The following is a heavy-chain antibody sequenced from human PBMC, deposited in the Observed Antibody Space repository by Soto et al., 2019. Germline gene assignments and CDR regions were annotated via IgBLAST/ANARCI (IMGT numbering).Heavy chain of an antibody. Sequence: EVQLVESGGGLVKPGGSLRLSCAASGFTFSNAWMNWVRQAPGKGLEWVGRIKSKTDGGTTDYAAPVKGRFTISRDDSKNTLYLQMNSLKTEDTAVYYCTTGVYCSGGSCYLGVTWEVPVYAFDIWGQGTMVTVSS. CDR3: TTGVYCSGGSCYLGVTWEVPVYAFDI. D-gene: IGHD2-15*01. J-gene: IGHJ3*02. CDR1: GFTFSNAW. CDR2: IKSKTDGGTT. V-gene: IGHV3-15*07.